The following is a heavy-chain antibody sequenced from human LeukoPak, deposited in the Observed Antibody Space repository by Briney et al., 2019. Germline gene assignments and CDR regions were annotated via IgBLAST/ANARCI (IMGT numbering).Heavy chain of an antibody. CDR2: TYHRSEWYN. CDR3: AREDSYGGKFDY. CDR1: GDSVSSSSSA. D-gene: IGHD5-18*01. J-gene: IGHJ4*02. V-gene: IGHV6-1*01. Sequence: SQSLSLTCAISGDSVSSSSSAWNWIRQSPSRGLEWLGRTYHRSEWYNDYAASVKSRITINPDTSKNLVSLQLYSVTPEDTAIYYCAREDSYGGKFDYWGQGTLVTVSS.